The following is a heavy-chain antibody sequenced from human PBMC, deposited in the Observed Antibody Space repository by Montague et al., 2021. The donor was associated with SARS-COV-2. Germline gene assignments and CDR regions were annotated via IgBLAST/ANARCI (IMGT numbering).Heavy chain of an antibody. CDR3: SRDSGEQLVRD. V-gene: IGHV3-21*01. CDR1: GFTFSTSS. CDR2: ISSGIAYI. J-gene: IGHJ4*02. D-gene: IGHD6-6*01. Sequence: SLRLSCAASGFTFSTSSMNWVRQTPGKRPEWVSAISSGIAYIYYLESVKGRFTISIDYAENSPYLQMTSLRVEDTAVYYCSRDSGEQLVRDWGQGTLVTVST.